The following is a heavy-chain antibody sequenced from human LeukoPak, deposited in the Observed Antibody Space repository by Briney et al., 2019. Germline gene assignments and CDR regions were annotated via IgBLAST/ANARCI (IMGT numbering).Heavy chain of an antibody. CDR1: GGSFSGYY. CDR3: ARVGSSWYRSGLSSRFDP. D-gene: IGHD6-13*01. J-gene: IGHJ5*02. V-gene: IGHV4-34*01. CDR2: INHSGST. Sequence: PSETLSLTCAVYGGSFSGYYWSWIRQPPGKGLEWIGEINHSGSTNYNPSLKSRVTISVDTSKNQFSLKLSSVTAADTAVYYCARVGSSWYRSGLSSRFDPWGQGTLVTVSS.